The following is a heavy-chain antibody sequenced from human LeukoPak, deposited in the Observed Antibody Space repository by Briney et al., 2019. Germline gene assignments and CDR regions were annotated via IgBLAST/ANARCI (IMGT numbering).Heavy chain of an antibody. CDR1: GGSISTRGYY. J-gene: IGHJ4*02. CDR2: IYFTGNT. Sequence: PSETLSLTCAVSGGSISTRGYYWGWIRQPPGKGLEWIGSIYFTGNTYYNPSLRSRVTVSADTSKDQFSLNLNSVTAADTAVYYCSRTASAGVTVLWDYWGQGTLVTVSS. D-gene: IGHD4-23*01. CDR3: SRTASAGVTVLWDY. V-gene: IGHV4-39*01.